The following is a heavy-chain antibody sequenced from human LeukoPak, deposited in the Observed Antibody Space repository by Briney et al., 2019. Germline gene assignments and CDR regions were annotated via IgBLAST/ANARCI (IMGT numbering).Heavy chain of an antibody. Sequence: PGGSLRLSCAASGFTFSGYSMNWVRQAPGKGLEWGSYISSSSSTIYYADSVKGRFTISRDNAKNSLYLQMNSLRAEDTAVYYCARDPSGYCSGGSCYEYFDYWGQGTLVTVSS. CDR3: ARDPSGYCSGGSCYEYFDY. CDR1: GFTFSGYS. V-gene: IGHV3-48*01. J-gene: IGHJ4*02. CDR2: ISSSSSTI. D-gene: IGHD2-15*01.